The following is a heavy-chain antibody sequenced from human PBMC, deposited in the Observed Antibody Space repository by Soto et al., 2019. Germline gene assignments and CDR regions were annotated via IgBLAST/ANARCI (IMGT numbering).Heavy chain of an antibody. D-gene: IGHD1-26*01. Sequence: GGSLRLSCAASGFTFSSYAMSWVRQAPGKGLEWVSAISGVSIGGSTYYADSVKGRFTISRDSSKNTLYLQMSSLRAEDTAVYYCAKEVGATPRGRSDYWGQGTLVT. CDR3: AKEVGATPRGRSDY. CDR1: GFTFSSYA. CDR2: ISGVSIGGST. J-gene: IGHJ4*02. V-gene: IGHV3-23*01.